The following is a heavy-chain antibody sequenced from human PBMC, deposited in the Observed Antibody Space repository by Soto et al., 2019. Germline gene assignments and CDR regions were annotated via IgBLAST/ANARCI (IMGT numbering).Heavy chain of an antibody. CDR2: IYPYDSDT. CDR1: EYTFTNNW. J-gene: IGHJ6*01. Sequence: PGESLKISCKGSEYTFTNNWIGWVRQMPGKGLEYMGIIYPYDSDTRYSPSFQGQVTISADKTINTAYVQWGSLKASDTAIYYCVKLRTTPTKDLSYHYFSIDVWGLGTTVTVPQ. D-gene: IGHD1-1*01. CDR3: VKLRTTPTKDLSYHYFSIDV. V-gene: IGHV5-51*01.